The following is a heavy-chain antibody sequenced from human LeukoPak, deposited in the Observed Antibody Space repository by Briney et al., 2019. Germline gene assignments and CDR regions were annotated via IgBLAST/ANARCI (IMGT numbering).Heavy chain of an antibody. CDR3: ARAYYDFWSGYYKGAYFDY. V-gene: IGHV4-61*01. Sequence: ASETLSLTCTVSGGSVSSGSYYWSWIRQPPGQGLEWIGYIYYSGSTNYNPSLKSRVTISVDTSKNQFSLKLSSVTAADTAVYYCARAYYDFWSGYYKGAYFDYWGQGTLVTVSS. J-gene: IGHJ4*02. CDR1: GGSVSSGSYY. CDR2: IYYSGST. D-gene: IGHD3-3*01.